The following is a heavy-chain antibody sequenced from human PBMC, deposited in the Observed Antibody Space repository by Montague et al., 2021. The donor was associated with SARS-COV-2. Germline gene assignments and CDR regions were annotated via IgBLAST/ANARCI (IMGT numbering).Heavy chain of an antibody. J-gene: IGHJ4*02. V-gene: IGHV3-30*04. CDR3: AREPKPVGYSYGYTFFDY. CDR1: GFTFSSYA. CDR2: ISYNGRNK. D-gene: IGHD5-18*01. Sequence: SLRLSWAASGFTFSSYALHWVRQAPGKGPEWVAVISYNGRNKQYGDSVKGRSTISRDNSKNTLYLEGNNLRSDDTAVYYCAREPKPVGYSYGYTFFDYWGQGTLVTVSS.